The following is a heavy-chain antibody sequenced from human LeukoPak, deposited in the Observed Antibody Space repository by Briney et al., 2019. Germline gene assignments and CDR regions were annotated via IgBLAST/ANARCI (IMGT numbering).Heavy chain of an antibody. J-gene: IGHJ5*02. V-gene: IGHV4-59*11. D-gene: IGHD3-3*01. CDR1: GGSISSHY. CDR3: ARYVSALNYDFWSGYSSWLDP. CDR2: IYYSGST. Sequence: SETLSLTCTVSGGSISSHYWSWIRQPPGKGLEWIGYIYYSGSTNYNPSLKSRVTISVDTSKNQFSLKLSSVTAADTAVYYCARYVSALNYDFWSGYSSWLDPWGQGTLVTVSS.